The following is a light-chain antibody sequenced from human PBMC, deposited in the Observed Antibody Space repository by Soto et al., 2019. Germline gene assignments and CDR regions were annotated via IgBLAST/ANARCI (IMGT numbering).Light chain of an antibody. Sequence: EIVLTQSPATLSLSPGERATLSCRASQSVSSYLAWYQQKPGQAPRLLISDASSSATGFPARFSGSGSGTDFTLTISSLEPEDFAVYYCQQRSNWPPYTFGQGTKLEIK. CDR2: DAS. V-gene: IGKV3-11*01. J-gene: IGKJ2*01. CDR3: QQRSNWPPYT. CDR1: QSVSSY.